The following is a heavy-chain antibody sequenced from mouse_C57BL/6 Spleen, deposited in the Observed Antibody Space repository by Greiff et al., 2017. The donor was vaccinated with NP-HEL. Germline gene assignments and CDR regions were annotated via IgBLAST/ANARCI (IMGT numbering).Heavy chain of an antibody. J-gene: IGHJ2*01. CDR3: ARSGGYYLYYFDY. Sequence: VQLQQSGPELVKPGASVKISCKASGYAFSSSWMNWVKQRPGKGLEWIGRIYPGDGDTNYNGKFKGKATLTADKSSSTAYMQLSSLTSEDSAVYFCARSGGYYLYYFDYWGQGTTLTVSS. CDR1: GYAFSSSW. D-gene: IGHD2-3*01. V-gene: IGHV1-82*01. CDR2: IYPGDGDT.